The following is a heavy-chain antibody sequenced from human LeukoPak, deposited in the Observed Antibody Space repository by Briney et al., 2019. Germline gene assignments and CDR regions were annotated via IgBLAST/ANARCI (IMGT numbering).Heavy chain of an antibody. J-gene: IGHJ6*02. CDR2: ISAYNGNT. Sequence: EASVKVSCKASGYTFTSYGISWVRQAPGQGLEWMGWISAYNGNTNYAQKLQGRVTMTTDTSTSTAYMELRSLRSDDTAVYYCARDLVPTIFGVVFYYYYGMDVWGQGTTVTVSS. CDR3: ARDLVPTIFGVVFYYYYGMDV. CDR1: GYTFTSYG. V-gene: IGHV1-18*01. D-gene: IGHD3-3*01.